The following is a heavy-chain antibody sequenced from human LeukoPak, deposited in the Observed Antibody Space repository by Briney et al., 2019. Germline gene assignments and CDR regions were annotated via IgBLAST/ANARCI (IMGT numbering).Heavy chain of an antibody. V-gene: IGHV3-48*02. Sequence: GGSLRLSCAASGFTFSSCSMNWVRQAPGKGPEWVSYISSGSSSIYYADSVKGRFTISRDNAENSLYLQMNSLRDEDTAVYYCARGRATGRSGGDYWGQGTLVTVS. D-gene: IGHD3-9*01. CDR2: ISSGSSSI. J-gene: IGHJ4*02. CDR1: GFTFSSCS. CDR3: ARGRATGRSGGDY.